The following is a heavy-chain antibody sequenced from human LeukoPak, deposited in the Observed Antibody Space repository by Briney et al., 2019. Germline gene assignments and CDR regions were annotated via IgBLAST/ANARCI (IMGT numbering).Heavy chain of an antibody. J-gene: IGHJ3*02. D-gene: IGHD3-10*01. V-gene: IGHV4-30-4*08. CDR2: IYYSGST. CDR3: ARGRGSGRVAFDI. CDR1: GGSISSGDHY. Sequence: ASETLSLTCTVSGGSISSGDHYWSWIRQSPGKGLEWIGYIYYSGSTYYNPSLKSRIIISVDTSKNRFSLKLSSVTAADTAVYYCARGRGSGRVAFDIWGQGTMVTVSS.